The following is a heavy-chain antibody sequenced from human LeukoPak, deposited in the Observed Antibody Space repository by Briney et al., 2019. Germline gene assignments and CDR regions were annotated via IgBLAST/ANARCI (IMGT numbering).Heavy chain of an antibody. CDR2: ISYDGSNK. J-gene: IGHJ6*03. CDR3: AKAAGYCSSTSCYGDYYMDV. CDR1: GFTFSSYG. V-gene: IGHV3-30*18. D-gene: IGHD2-2*01. Sequence: GGSLRLSCAASGFTFSSYGMHWVRQAPGKGLEWVAVISYDGSNKYYADSVKGRFTISRDNSKNTLYLQMNRLRAEDTAVYYCAKAAGYCSSTSCYGDYYMDVWGKGTTVTVSS.